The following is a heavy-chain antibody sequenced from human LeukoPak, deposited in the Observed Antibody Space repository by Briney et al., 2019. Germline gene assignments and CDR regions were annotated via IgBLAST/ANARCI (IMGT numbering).Heavy chain of an antibody. CDR3: ARSAGPLTIFGVVVSSFDP. CDR1: GGSFSGYY. J-gene: IGHJ5*02. CDR2: INHSGST. D-gene: IGHD3-3*01. Sequence: SETLSLTCAVYGGSFSGYYWSWIRQPPGKGLEWIGGINHSGSTNYNPSLKSRVTISVDTSKNQFSLKLSSVTAADTAVYYCARSAGPLTIFGVVVSSFDPWGQGTLVTVSS. V-gene: IGHV4-34*01.